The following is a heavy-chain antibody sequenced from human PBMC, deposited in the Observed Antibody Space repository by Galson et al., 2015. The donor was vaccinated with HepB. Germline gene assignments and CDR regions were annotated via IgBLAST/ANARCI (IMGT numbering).Heavy chain of an antibody. CDR1: GGSISSYY. D-gene: IGHD3-10*01. Sequence: ETLSLTCTVSGGSISSYYWSWIRQPPGKGLEWIGYIYYSGSTNYNPSLKSRVTISVDTSKNQFSLKLSSVTAADTAVYYCARGYYYGSWGELNYYYGMDVWGQGTTVTVSS. V-gene: IGHV4-59*01. CDR2: IYYSGST. CDR3: ARGYYYGSWGELNYYYGMDV. J-gene: IGHJ6*02.